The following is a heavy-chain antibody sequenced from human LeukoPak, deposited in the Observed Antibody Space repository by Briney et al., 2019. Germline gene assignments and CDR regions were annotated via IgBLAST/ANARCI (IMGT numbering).Heavy chain of an antibody. D-gene: IGHD1-26*01. J-gene: IGHJ4*02. CDR2: IYYSGST. CDR1: GGSISSSSYY. Sequence: SETLSLTCTVSGGSISSSSYYWGWLRQPPGKGLEWIGSIYYSGSTYYNPSLKSRVTISVDTSKNQFSLKLSSVTAADTAVYYCARQGQVGATPFRQWGQGTLVTVSS. CDR3: ARQGQVGATPFRQ. V-gene: IGHV4-39*01.